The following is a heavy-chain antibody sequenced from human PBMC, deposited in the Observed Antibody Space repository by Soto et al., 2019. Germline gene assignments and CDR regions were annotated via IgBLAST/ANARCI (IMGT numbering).Heavy chain of an antibody. J-gene: IGHJ6*02. CDR3: ARYCTNGVCYRNRGSYYSYGMDV. D-gene: IGHD2-8*01. V-gene: IGHV1-69*01. CDR2: IIHIFGTA. CDR1: GGTFSSYA. Sequence: QVQLVQSGAEVKKPGSSVKVSCKASGGTFSSYAISWVRQAPGQGLEWMGGIIHIFGTANYAQKFQGRVTITEDESTSTAYMELSSLRSEDTSVYYCARYCTNGVCYRNRGSYYSYGMDVWGQGTTVTVSS.